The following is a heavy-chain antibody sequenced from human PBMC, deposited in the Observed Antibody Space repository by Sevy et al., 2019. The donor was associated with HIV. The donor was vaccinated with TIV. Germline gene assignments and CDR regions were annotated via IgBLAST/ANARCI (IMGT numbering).Heavy chain of an antibody. CDR2: ISWNSGSI. D-gene: IGHD3-22*01. Sequence: GGSLRLSCAASGFTFDDYAMHWVRQAPGKGLEWVSGISWNSGSIGYADSVKGPFTIYRDNAKNSLYLQMNSLRAEETALYYCAKDTGDYYDSSGAFDIWGQGTMVTVSS. CDR1: GFTFDDYA. CDR3: AKDTGDYYDSSGAFDI. J-gene: IGHJ3*02. V-gene: IGHV3-9*01.